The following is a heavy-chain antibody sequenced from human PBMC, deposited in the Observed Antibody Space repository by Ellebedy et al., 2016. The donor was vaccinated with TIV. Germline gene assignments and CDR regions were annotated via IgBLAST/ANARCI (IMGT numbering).Heavy chain of an antibody. V-gene: IGHV3-48*02. CDR2: ISSSSTDI. CDR3: GRDRSSSWYYLDN. CDR1: GFSFGFDSYP. D-gene: IGHD6-13*01. J-gene: IGHJ4*02. Sequence: GESLKISXSASGFSFGFDSYPMNWVRQAPGKGLEWISYISSSSTDIYYADSVKGRATISRDNVKNSLYLQMNSLRDEDTAVYYCGRDRSSSWYYLDNWGQGTLVTVSS.